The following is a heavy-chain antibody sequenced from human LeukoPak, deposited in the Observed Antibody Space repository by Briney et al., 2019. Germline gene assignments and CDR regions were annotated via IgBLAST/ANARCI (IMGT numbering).Heavy chain of an antibody. CDR3: ARSGSGYLRYYFDY. CDR2: IYSSGST. D-gene: IGHD5-12*01. V-gene: IGHV4-34*01. J-gene: IGHJ4*02. CDR1: GGSFSGYY. Sequence: KPSETLSLTCAVYGGSFSGYYWSWIRQPPGKGLEWIGSIYSSGSTYYNPSLKSRVTISVDTSKNQFSLKLSSVTAADTAVYYCARSGSGYLRYYFDYWGQGTLVTVSS.